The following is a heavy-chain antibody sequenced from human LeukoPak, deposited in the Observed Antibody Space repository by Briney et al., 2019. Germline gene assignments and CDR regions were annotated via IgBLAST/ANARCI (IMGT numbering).Heavy chain of an antibody. Sequence: PSETLSLTCTASGGSISSYYWSWIRQPPGKGLEWIGYIYYSGSTNYNPSLKSRVTISVDTSKNQFSLKLSSVTAADTAVYYCARGSIVVVPAAIMPYFDYWGQGTLVTVSS. D-gene: IGHD2-2*01. CDR1: GGSISSYY. V-gene: IGHV4-59*01. J-gene: IGHJ4*02. CDR3: ARGSIVVVPAAIMPYFDY. CDR2: IYYSGST.